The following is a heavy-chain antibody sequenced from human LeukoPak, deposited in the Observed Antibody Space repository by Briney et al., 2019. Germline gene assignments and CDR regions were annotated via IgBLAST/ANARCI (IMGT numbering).Heavy chain of an antibody. V-gene: IGHV4-59*08. D-gene: IGHD6-19*01. J-gene: IGHJ4*02. Sequence: SETLSLTCTVSGGSISSYYWSWIRQPPGKGLKWIGYIYYSGSTSYSPSLRSRVTISVDTSKNQFSLKLSSVTAADTAVYYCARGPAGYYFDYWGQGTLVTVSS. CDR3: ARGPAGYYFDY. CDR1: GGSISSYY. CDR2: IYYSGST.